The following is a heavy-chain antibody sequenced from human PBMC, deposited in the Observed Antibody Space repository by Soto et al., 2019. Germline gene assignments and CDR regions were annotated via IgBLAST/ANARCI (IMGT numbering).Heavy chain of an antibody. J-gene: IGHJ4*02. D-gene: IGHD2-2*01. V-gene: IGHV5-10-1*01. Sequence: PGESLKISCKGSGYSFTSYWISWVRQMPGKGLEWMGRIDPGDSYTNYSPSFQGHVTISADKSISTAYLQWSSLEASDTAIYYCARLRRTFCSSTSCSYYFDYWGQGTLVTVSS. CDR1: GYSFTSYW. CDR3: ARLRRTFCSSTSCSYYFDY. CDR2: IDPGDSYT.